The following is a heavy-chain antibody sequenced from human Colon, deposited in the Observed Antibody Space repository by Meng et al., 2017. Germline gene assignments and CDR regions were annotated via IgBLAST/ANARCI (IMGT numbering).Heavy chain of an antibody. Sequence: GGSLRLSCAASGFIFTTYAMHWVHQPPGKGLEWVAVISYDGSNKFYADSVKGRFSISRGNSKNTVYLQMNSLRPEDTAVYYCARGTPSYSSSWYSYWGQGTLVTVSS. CDR1: GFIFTTYA. CDR2: ISYDGSNK. CDR3: ARGTPSYSSSWYSY. V-gene: IGHV3-30*04. J-gene: IGHJ4*02. D-gene: IGHD6-13*01.